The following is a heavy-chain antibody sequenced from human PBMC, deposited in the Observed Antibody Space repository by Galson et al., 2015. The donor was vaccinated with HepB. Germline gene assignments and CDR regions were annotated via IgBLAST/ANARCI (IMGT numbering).Heavy chain of an antibody. V-gene: IGHV6-1*01. CDR1: GDSVSSNAAA. D-gene: IGHD7-27*01. CDR3: ARSTGDLDY. CDR2: TYYRSKWYY. J-gene: IGHJ4*02. Sequence: CAISGDSVSSNAAAWNWIRQSPSRGLEWLGRTYYRSKWYYEYAVSVKSRVTINPDTSKNQFSLHLNSVTPGDTAVYFCARSTGDLDYWGQGTLVTVSS.